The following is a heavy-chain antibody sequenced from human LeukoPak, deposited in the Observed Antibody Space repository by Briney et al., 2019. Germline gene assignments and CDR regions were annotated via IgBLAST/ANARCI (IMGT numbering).Heavy chain of an antibody. CDR1: GYTFTGYF. Sequence: ASVKVSCKASGYTFTGYFMHWVRQAPRQGLEWTGWSNPNSGGTNYAQKFQGRVTMTRDTSISTAYMELSSLRSDDTAVYYCARQELVDIVATTYWGQGTLVTVSS. D-gene: IGHD5-12*01. CDR2: SNPNSGGT. CDR3: ARQELVDIVATTY. V-gene: IGHV1-2*02. J-gene: IGHJ4*02.